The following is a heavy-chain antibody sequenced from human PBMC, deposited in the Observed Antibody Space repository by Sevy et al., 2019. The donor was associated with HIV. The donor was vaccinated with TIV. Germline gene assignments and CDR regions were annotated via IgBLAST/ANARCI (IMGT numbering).Heavy chain of an antibody. CDR1: GFDFSIYS. CDR3: AREGCTKPHDY. V-gene: IGHV3-23*01. CDR2: LSFGCGKI. J-gene: IGHJ4*02. Sequence: GGYLRLSCAASGFDFSIYSMSWVRQAPGKGLEWVSTLSFGCGKIKYADSVKGRFTISRDNSKSSVYLQMNNMRVEDTAVYYRAREGCTKPHDYWGQGTLVTVSS. D-gene: IGHD2-8*01.